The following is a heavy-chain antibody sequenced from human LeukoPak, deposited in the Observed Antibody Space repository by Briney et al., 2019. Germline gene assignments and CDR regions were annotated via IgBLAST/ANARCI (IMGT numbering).Heavy chain of an antibody. Sequence: SETLSLTCTISGGSINGYYWSWIRQSPGKGLESLGYIYYSGDTAYNPSLRSRVTLSVDTSKNQFSLQLRSVTTADTAVYYCVRGPYGASISKWFDPWGQGTQVIVSP. V-gene: IGHV4-59*01. J-gene: IGHJ5*02. CDR2: IYYSGDT. CDR1: GGSINGYY. CDR3: VRGPYGASISKWFDP. D-gene: IGHD4/OR15-4a*01.